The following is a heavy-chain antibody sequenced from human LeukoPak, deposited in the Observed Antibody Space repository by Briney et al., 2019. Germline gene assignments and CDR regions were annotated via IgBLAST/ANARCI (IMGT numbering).Heavy chain of an antibody. D-gene: IGHD5-18*01. J-gene: IGHJ4*02. V-gene: IGHV3-7*01. CDR3: ARDRAAMITGFDY. Sequence: GGSLRLSCAASGFTFSSYWMSWVRQAPGKGLEWVANIKQDGSEKYYVDSVKGRFTISRDNAKNSLNLQMNSLRAEDTAVYYCARDRAAMITGFDYWGQGTLVTVSS. CDR1: GFTFSSYW. CDR2: IKQDGSEK.